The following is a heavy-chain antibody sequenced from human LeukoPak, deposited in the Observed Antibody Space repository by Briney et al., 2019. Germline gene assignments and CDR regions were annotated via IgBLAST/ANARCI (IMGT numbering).Heavy chain of an antibody. CDR2: ISSSSSYI. Sequence: GGSLSLSCAASGFTFSSYSMNWVRQPPGKGLEGVSSISSSSSYIYYADSVKGRFTISRDNAKNSLYLQMNSLRAEDTAVYYCARDDIVVVPGNWFDPWGQGTLVTVSS. D-gene: IGHD2-2*01. J-gene: IGHJ5*02. V-gene: IGHV3-21*01. CDR3: ARDDIVVVPGNWFDP. CDR1: GFTFSSYS.